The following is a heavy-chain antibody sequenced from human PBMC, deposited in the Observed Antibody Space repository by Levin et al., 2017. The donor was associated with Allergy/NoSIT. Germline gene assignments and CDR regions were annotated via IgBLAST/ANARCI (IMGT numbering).Heavy chain of an antibody. V-gene: IGHV3-23*01. Sequence: GGSLRLSCAASGLTFSNYAMSWVRQAPGKGLEWVSAISGSGGSTYYADSVKGRFTIFRDNSKNTLYLQMNSLRAEDTAVYYCATYTSRWDEYFQYWGQGTLVTVSS. CDR2: ISGSGGST. CDR3: ATYTSRWDEYFQY. J-gene: IGHJ1*01. CDR1: GLTFSNYA. D-gene: IGHD6-13*01.